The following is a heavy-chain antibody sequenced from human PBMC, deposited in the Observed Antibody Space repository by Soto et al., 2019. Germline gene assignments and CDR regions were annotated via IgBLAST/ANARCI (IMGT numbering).Heavy chain of an antibody. V-gene: IGHV4-34*01. J-gene: IGHJ4*02. CDR3: AGGHDYGGGYYFDY. CDR1: GGSFSGYY. Sequence: PSETLSLTCAVYGGSFSGYYWSWIRQPPGKGLEWIGEINHSGSTNYNPSLKSRVTISVDTSKNQFSLKLSSVTAADTAVYYCAGGHDYGGGYYFDYWGQGTLVTVSS. D-gene: IGHD3-16*01. CDR2: INHSGST.